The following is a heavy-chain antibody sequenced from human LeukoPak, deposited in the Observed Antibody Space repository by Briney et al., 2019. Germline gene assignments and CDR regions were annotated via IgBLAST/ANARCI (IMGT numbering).Heavy chain of an antibody. CDR3: ARVAGGDWYYFDF. CDR2: INPNSGGT. J-gene: IGHJ4*02. V-gene: IGHV1-2*02. D-gene: IGHD2-21*02. Sequence: ASVKVSCKASGYPFTGYYIHWVRQAPGQGLEWMGWINPNSGGTNSAQKFQGRVTMTRDTSISAAYMELSRLGSDDTAVYYCARVAGGDWYYFDFWGQGTLVTVSS. CDR1: GYPFTGYY.